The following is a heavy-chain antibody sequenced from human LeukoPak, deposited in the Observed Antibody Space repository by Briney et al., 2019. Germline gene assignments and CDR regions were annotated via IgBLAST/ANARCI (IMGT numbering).Heavy chain of an antibody. V-gene: IGHV3-43*02. CDR1: GFTFHNYA. CDR2: IKGNGDTT. D-gene: IGHD6-19*01. CDR3: AKDIGSGWSFDY. J-gene: IGHJ4*02. Sequence: GGSLRLSCAASGFTFHNYAMHWVRQAPGKGLEWVSLIKGNGDTTYNADSVKGRFTISRDNSKNSLYLQINSLRTEDTALYYCAKDIGSGWSFDYWGQGTLVTVSP.